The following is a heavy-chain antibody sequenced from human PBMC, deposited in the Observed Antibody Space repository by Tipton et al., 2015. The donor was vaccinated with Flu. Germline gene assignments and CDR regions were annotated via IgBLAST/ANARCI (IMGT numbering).Heavy chain of an antibody. V-gene: IGHV4-4*07. J-gene: IGHJ6*02. CDR3: ARGKWLGV. Sequence: LRISCTVSGGSISSYYWSWIRQPAGKGLEWIGRIYTSGSTNYNPSLKSRVTMSIDTSKNQFSLKLSSVTAADTAVYYCARGKWLGVWGQGTTATVSS. CDR1: GGSISSYY. D-gene: IGHD5-12*01. CDR2: IYTSGST.